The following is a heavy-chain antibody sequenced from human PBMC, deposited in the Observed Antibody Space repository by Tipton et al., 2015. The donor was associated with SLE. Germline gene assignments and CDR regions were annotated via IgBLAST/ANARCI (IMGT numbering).Heavy chain of an antibody. V-gene: IGHV4-59*12. CDR3: ASELFRGYTSGWGPDY. J-gene: IGHJ4*02. CDR1: GDSFSSYF. Sequence: TLSLTCSVSGDSFSSYFWTWVRQPPGKGLEWIGYFYYGGTTNYNPSLKSRVTISLDASKNQFSLKLTSVTAADTAVYYCASELFRGYTSGWGPDYWGQGTLVTVSS. D-gene: IGHD6-19*01. CDR2: FYYGGTT.